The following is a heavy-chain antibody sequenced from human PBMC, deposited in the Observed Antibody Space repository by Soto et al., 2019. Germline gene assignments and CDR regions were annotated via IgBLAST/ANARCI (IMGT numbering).Heavy chain of an antibody. Sequence: QVQLQESGPGLVKPSETLSLTCTVSGRSVSSGSYYWSWIRQPPGKVLEWIGYIYYSGRTNYNPSLKSRVTISVDKSTNQFALKLSSVTAADTAVYYCATSYAGYSSSWYESDYTSQGTLVTVCS. CDR3: ATSYAGYSSSWYESDY. CDR2: IYYSGRT. J-gene: IGHJ4*02. D-gene: IGHD6-13*01. V-gene: IGHV4-61*01. CDR1: GRSVSSGSYY.